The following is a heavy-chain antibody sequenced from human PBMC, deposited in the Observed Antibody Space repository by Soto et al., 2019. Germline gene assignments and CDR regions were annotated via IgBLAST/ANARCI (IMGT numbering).Heavy chain of an antibody. J-gene: IGHJ3*02. Sequence: QVQLVQSGAEVKKPGSSVKVSCMTSGGSFSGYVFTWVRQAPGQGLEWMGRIIPVHNITNYAESLQGRVTISADKSSSTSYMELSTLRSDDTAGYFWGRAKSIFGIVTDVYDIWGQGKMVIVSS. CDR1: GGSFSGYV. CDR2: IIPVHNIT. V-gene: IGHV1-69*04. D-gene: IGHD3-3*01. CDR3: GRAKSIFGIVTDVYDI.